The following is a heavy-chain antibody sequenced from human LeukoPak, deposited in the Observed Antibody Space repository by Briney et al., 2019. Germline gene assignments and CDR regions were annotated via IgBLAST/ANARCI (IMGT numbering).Heavy chain of an antibody. CDR1: GGSISSYY. Sequence: TSETLSLTCTVSGGSISSYYWSWIRQPPGKGLEWIGYINYSGRTNYNPSLKSRVTISVDTSKNQFSLKLSSVTAADTAVYHCARWVDYWGQGTLVTVSS. CDR2: INYSGRT. J-gene: IGHJ4*02. CDR3: ARWVDY. V-gene: IGHV4-59*01.